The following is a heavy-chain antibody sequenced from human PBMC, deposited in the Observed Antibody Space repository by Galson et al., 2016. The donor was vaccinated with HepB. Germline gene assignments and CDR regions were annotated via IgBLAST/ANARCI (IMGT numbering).Heavy chain of an antibody. V-gene: IGHV4-4*02. CDR3: VRVKGGCSSHSCVFDP. J-gene: IGHJ5*02. D-gene: IGHD2-2*01. Sequence: ETLSLTCAVSGDSISSSNWWTWVRQPPGKRPEWIGAIYHSGSTFYNPSLGSRVTISVDKSSNQFSLNLTSVTAADTAVYYCVRVKGGCSSHSCVFDPWGQGTLVTVSS. CDR2: IYHSGST. CDR1: GDSISSSNW.